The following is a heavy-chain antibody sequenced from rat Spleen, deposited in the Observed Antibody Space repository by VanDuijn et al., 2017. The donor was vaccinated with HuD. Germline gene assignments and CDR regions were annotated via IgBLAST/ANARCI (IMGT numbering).Heavy chain of an antibody. D-gene: IGHD1-2*01. V-gene: IGHV2-32*01. CDR3: ARAAISVMDA. Sequence: QVQLKESGPGLVQPSQTLSLTCTVSGFSLTSYHVHWVRQPTGKGLECMGLTWSDGDPPYNSALNSRLSISRDTSKSQAFLKMNSLQTVDTATYYCARAAISVMDAWGQGASVTVSS. J-gene: IGHJ4*01. CDR1: GFSLTSYH. CDR2: TWSDGDP.